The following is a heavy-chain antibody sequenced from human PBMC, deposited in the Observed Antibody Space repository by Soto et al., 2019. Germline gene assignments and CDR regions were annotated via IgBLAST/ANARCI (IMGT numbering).Heavy chain of an antibody. CDR1: GFSLFTRGVG. CDR2: IYWDDDK. CDR3: IHENMFATASFQS. V-gene: IGHV2-5*02. D-gene: IGHD2-8*01. J-gene: IGHJ5*02. Sequence: QITLNESGPTLVKPTQTLTLTCTFSGFSLFTRGVGVGWVRQPPGRALEWLALIYWDDDKRYSPSLESRLPITKDTSDTQLVLTMTNMGTADTATYYCIHENMFATASFQSWGQGILVTVSS.